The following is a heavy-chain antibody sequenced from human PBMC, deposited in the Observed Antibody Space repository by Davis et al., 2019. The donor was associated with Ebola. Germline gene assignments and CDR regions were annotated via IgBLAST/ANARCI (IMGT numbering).Heavy chain of an antibody. Sequence: ASVKVSCKASGYTFTSYYVHWVRQAPGQGLEWMGVLNSRDGTTAYAQKFQGRFTLTRDTSISTAYMELSSLTSDDTAVYYCARDLSGDNILCPDYWGQGTLVAVSP. CDR1: GYTFTSYY. V-gene: IGHV1-46*01. J-gene: IGHJ4*02. D-gene: IGHD1-26*01. CDR2: LNSRDGTT. CDR3: ARDLSGDNILCPDY.